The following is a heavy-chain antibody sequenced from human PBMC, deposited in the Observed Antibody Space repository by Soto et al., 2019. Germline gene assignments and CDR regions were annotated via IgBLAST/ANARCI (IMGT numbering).Heavy chain of an antibody. Sequence: PSETLSLTCTVSGGSLYGFYWSWIRQPPGKGLDWIGHIYYDGRTAYNPSLESRVSISVATSKNEFSLRLNSVTETDTAFYYCAKTGSSSGWGQGKWVSVAS. CDR2: IYYDGRT. CDR1: GGSLYGFY. D-gene: IGHD6-6*01. CDR3: AKTGSSSG. V-gene: IGHV4-59*01. J-gene: IGHJ4*02.